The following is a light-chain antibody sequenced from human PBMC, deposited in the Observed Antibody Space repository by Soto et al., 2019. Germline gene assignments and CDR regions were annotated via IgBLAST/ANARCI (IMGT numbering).Light chain of an antibody. CDR3: QQVNSFPST. V-gene: IGKV1-9*01. Sequence: IQVTQSPSSLSASVGDRVTITVRSSQGISSHLAWYQQKPGKAPKLLIYAASTLQTGVPSRFSGGGSGTDFTLTLSSLQPEDFATYYCQQVNSFPSTFGQGTRLEIK. CDR1: QGISSH. CDR2: AAS. J-gene: IGKJ5*01.